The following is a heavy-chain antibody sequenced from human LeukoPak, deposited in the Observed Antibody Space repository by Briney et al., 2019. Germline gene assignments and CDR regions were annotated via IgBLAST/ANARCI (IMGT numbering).Heavy chain of an antibody. CDR3: AKSDCGGDCHLLDY. J-gene: IGHJ4*02. Sequence: PGGSLRLSCAVSGFTFSNYWMSWVRQAPGKGLEWVSHFGGSGGTIYYADSVKGRFTISRDNSKNTPYLQMNSLRAEDTAVYYCAKSDCGGDCHLLDYWGQGTLVTVSS. D-gene: IGHD2-21*02. CDR1: GFTFSNYW. V-gene: IGHV3-23*01. CDR2: FGGSGGTI.